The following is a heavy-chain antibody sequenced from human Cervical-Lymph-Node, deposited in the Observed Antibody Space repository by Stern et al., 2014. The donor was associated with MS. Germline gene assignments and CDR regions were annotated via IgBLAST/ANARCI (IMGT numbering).Heavy chain of an antibody. J-gene: IGHJ4*02. CDR1: GFTFSSYS. CDR3: ARGRGGNYRYYFDY. V-gene: IGHV3-21*01. CDR2: ISSGGSSI. D-gene: IGHD4-23*01. Sequence: VQLVESGGGLVKPGGSLRLSCAASGFTFSSYSMNWVRQAPGQGLEWVASISSGGSSIYYADSMKGRITISRDNAKNSLYMQMNSLRAEDTAVYYCARGRGGNYRYYFDYWGQGTLVTVSS.